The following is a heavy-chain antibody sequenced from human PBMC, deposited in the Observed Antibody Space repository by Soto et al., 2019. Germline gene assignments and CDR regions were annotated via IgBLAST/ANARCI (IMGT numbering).Heavy chain of an antibody. Sequence: ASVKISCKASGYTFTDYYMHWVRQAPGQGLEWMGWINPNSGGTNYAQKFQGRVTMTRDTSISTAYMELSRLRSDDTAVYYCARQLELPGSYYFYDMDVSGQATMVIVS. CDR3: ARQLELPGSYYFYDMDV. J-gene: IGHJ6*02. CDR1: GYTFTDYY. CDR2: INPNSGGT. D-gene: IGHD1-7*01. V-gene: IGHV1-2*02.